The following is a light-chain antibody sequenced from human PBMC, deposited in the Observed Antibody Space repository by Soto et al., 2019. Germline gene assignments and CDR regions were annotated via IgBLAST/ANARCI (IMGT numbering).Light chain of an antibody. Sequence: QPVLTPPPSAYGTPGQRVTISCSGSSSYIGSNTVNWYQQLPGTPPKLLIYSNNQRPSGVPDRFAGSKSGTSDSLAISGLQSEDEADCYCAAWDDSLNGPHVVFGGGTKVPVL. CDR1: SSYIGSNT. CDR2: SNN. CDR3: AAWDDSLNGPHVV. V-gene: IGLV1-44*01. J-gene: IGLJ2*01.